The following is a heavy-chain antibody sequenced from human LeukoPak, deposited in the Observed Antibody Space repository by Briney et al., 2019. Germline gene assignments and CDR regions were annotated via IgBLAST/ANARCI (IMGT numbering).Heavy chain of an antibody. V-gene: IGHV3-23*01. Sequence: GGSLRLSCAASGFTFSSYAMSWVRQAPGKGLGWASAISGSGGSTYYADSVKGRFTISRDNSKNTLYLQMNSLRAEDTAVYYCAKDLSLDIVVVPAANPWGQGTLVTVSS. J-gene: IGHJ5*02. CDR3: AKDLSLDIVVVPAANP. D-gene: IGHD2-2*03. CDR1: GFTFSSYA. CDR2: ISGSGGST.